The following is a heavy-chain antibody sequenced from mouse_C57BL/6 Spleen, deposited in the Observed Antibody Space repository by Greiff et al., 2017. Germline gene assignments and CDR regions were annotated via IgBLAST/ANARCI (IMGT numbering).Heavy chain of an antibody. J-gene: IGHJ1*03. CDR2: IYPGSGST. D-gene: IGHD1-1*01. CDR3: AREAFGFYYGSSEKGYFDV. CDR1: GYTFTSYW. V-gene: IGHV1-55*01. Sequence: QVQLQQPGAELVKPGASVKMSCKASGYTFTSYWITWVKQRPGQGLEWIGDIYPGSGSTNYNEKFKSKATLTVDTSSSTAYMLLSSLTSEDSAVYYWAREAFGFYYGSSEKGYFDVWGTGTTVTVSS.